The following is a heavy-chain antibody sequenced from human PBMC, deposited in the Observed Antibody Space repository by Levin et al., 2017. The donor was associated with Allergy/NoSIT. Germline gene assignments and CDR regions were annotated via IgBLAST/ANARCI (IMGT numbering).Heavy chain of an antibody. D-gene: IGHD2-2*01. J-gene: IGHJ6*02. CDR2: IWYDGSNK. Sequence: GESLKISCAASGFTFSSYGMHWVRQAPGKGLEWVAVIWYDGSNKYYADSVKGRFTISRDNSKNTLYLQMNSLRAEDTAVYYCARVEAGPLGYCISTSCYVDYGMDVWGQGTTVTVSS. V-gene: IGHV3-33*01. CDR1: GFTFSSYG. CDR3: ARVEAGPLGYCISTSCYVDYGMDV.